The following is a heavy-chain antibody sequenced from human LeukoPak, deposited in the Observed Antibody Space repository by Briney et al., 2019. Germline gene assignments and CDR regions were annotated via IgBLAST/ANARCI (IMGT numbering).Heavy chain of an antibody. Sequence: GGSLRLSCEASGFIFSSHAMTWVRQAPGKGLEWVSAISGSGGRTDYADSVKGRFTISRDNSKNTLYLQMNSLRAEDTAIYYCANDRTLVGAPNGYWGQGTLVTVSS. D-gene: IGHD1-26*01. CDR3: ANDRTLVGAPNGY. CDR1: GFIFSSHA. V-gene: IGHV3-23*01. CDR2: ISGSGGRT. J-gene: IGHJ4*02.